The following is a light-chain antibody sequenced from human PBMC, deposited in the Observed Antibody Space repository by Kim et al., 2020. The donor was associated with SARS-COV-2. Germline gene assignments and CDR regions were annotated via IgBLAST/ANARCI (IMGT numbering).Light chain of an antibody. CDR2: EVS. Sequence: GQTITISCTGSSSDVGSYNLVSWYQQHPGNTTKLMIYEVSKRPSGVSNRFSGSKSGNTASLTIAGLQAEDEADYYCCSYAGSSTLVFGGGTQLTVL. V-gene: IGLV2-23*02. J-gene: IGLJ2*01. CDR3: CSYAGSSTLV. CDR1: SSDVGSYNL.